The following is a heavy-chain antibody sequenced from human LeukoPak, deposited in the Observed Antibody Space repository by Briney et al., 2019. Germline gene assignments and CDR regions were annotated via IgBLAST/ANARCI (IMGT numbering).Heavy chain of an antibody. V-gene: IGHV3-74*01. CDR2: INSDGSST. D-gene: IGHD2-21*01. CDR3: ATLHIVNTTLAY. CDR1: GFTFSNYW. J-gene: IGHJ4*02. Sequence: GGSLRLSCAASGFTFSNYWMHWVRQAPGKGLVWVSRINSDGSSTSYADFVKGRFTISRDNAKNTLYLQMNSLRAEDTAVYYCATLHIVNTTLAYWGQGTLVTISS.